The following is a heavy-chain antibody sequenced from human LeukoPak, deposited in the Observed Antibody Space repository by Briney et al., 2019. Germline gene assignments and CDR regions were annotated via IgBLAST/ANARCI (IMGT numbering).Heavy chain of an antibody. CDR2: INPNGGGT. CDR3: ARVLASVPAFYLDP. Sequence: ASVKVSCKASGYTFTGYYMHWVRQAPGQGLEWLGWINPNGGGTNYAQKCQGRVTITRDTSISTAYMELSRLRSDDTAVYYCARVLASVPAFYLDPWGQGTLVTVSS. J-gene: IGHJ5*02. D-gene: IGHD2-2*01. V-gene: IGHV1-2*02. CDR1: GYTFTGYY.